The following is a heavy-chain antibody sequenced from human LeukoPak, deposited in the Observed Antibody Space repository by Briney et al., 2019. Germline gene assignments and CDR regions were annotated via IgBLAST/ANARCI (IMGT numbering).Heavy chain of an antibody. J-gene: IGHJ5*02. Sequence: SETLSLTCTVSGGSITSNTYYWGWIRQPPGKGLEWLGHTYHRGNTYYKSSLKSRVNISADTSRNQFSLKLSSVTAADTAVYYCARLSAAIPRWFDLWGQGTLVTVSA. CDR1: GGSITSNTYY. CDR3: ARLSAAIPRWFDL. D-gene: IGHD2-2*02. V-gene: IGHV4-39*01. CDR2: TYHRGNT.